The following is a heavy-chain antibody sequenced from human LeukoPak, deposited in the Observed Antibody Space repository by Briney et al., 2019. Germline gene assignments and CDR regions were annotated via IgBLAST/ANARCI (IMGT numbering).Heavy chain of an antibody. CDR3: ARWYDSSGIDY. CDR1: GGSISSYY. D-gene: IGHD3-22*01. CDR2: IYYSGST. V-gene: IGHV4-59*01. J-gene: IGHJ4*02. Sequence: SETQSLTCTVSGGSISSYYWSWIRQPPGKGLEWIVYIYYSGSTNYNPSLKSRVTISVDTSTNQFSLKLSSVTAADTAVYYCARWYDSSGIDYWGQGTLVTVSS.